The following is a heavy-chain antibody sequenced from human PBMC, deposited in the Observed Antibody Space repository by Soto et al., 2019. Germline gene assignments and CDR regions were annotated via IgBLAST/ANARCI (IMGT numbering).Heavy chain of an antibody. CDR3: AISTTVTSAVDY. CDR1: GGSISSGDYY. CDR2: IYYSGST. V-gene: IGHV4-30-4*01. J-gene: IGHJ4*02. Sequence: SETLSLTCTVSGGSISSGDYYWSWIRQPPGKGLEWIGYIYYSGSTYYNPSLKSRVTISVDTSKNQFSLKLSSVTAADTAVYYCAISTTVTSAVDYWGRGTLVTVSS. D-gene: IGHD4-17*01.